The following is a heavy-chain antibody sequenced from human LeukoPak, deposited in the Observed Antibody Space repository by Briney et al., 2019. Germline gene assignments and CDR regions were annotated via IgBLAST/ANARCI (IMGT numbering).Heavy chain of an antibody. V-gene: IGHV4-61*02. CDR1: GGPISSGSYY. CDR3: ARGGYSYGDDY. Sequence: SQTLSLSCTVSGGPISSGSYYWSWIRKPAGKGLEWIGRIYTSGSTNYNPSLKSRVTISVDTSKNQFSLKLSSVTAADTAVYYCARGGYSYGDDYWGQGTLVTVSS. D-gene: IGHD5-18*01. CDR2: IYTSGST. J-gene: IGHJ4*02.